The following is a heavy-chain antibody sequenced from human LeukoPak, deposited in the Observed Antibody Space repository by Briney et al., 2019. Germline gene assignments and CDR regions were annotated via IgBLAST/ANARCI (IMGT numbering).Heavy chain of an antibody. CDR1: GFTFDDYG. CDR3: ARVGGGNSRGKTYYFDY. Sequence: GGSLRLSCAASGFTFDDYGMSWVRQAPGRGLEWLSGINWNGGSTGYADSVKGRFTISRDNAKNSLYLQMNSLRAEDTALYYCARVGGGNSRGKTYYFDYWGQGTLVTVSS. J-gene: IGHJ4*02. CDR2: INWNGGST. D-gene: IGHD4-23*01. V-gene: IGHV3-20*04.